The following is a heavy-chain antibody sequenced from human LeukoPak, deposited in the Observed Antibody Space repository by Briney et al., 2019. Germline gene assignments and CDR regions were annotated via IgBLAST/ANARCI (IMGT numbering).Heavy chain of an antibody. V-gene: IGHV4-39*07. Sequence: SETLSLTCTVSGGSLSSSSYYWGWIRQPPGKGLEWIGSIYYSGSTYYNPSLKSRVTISVDTSKNQFSLKLSSVTAADTAVYYCARALTTEGAFDIWGQGTMVTVSS. CDR3: ARALTTEGAFDI. CDR2: IYYSGST. J-gene: IGHJ3*02. CDR1: GGSLSSSSYY. D-gene: IGHD4-11*01.